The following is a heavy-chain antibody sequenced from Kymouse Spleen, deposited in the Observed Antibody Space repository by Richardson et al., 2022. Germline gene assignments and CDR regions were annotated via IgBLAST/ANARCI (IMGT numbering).Heavy chain of an antibody. Sequence: QVQLVESGGGVVQPGRSLRLSCAASGFTFSSYGMHWVRQAPGKGLEWVAVISYDGSNKYYADSVKGRFTISRDNSKNTLYLQMNSLRAEDTAVYYCAKDGSGDWFDPWGQGTLVTVSS. J-gene: IGHJ5*02. CDR2: ISYDGSNK. CDR1: GFTFSSYG. D-gene: IGHD3-10*01. V-gene: IGHV3-30*18. CDR3: AKDGSGDWFDP.